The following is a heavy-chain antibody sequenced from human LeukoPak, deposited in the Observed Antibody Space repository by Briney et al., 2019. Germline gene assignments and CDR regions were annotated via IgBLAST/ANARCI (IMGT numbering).Heavy chain of an antibody. CDR2: INPNSGDT. CDR1: GYTFTGYY. V-gene: IGHV1-2*02. J-gene: IGHJ4*02. D-gene: IGHD6-6*01. Sequence: ASVKVSCKASGYTFTGYYMHWVRQAPGQGLEWMGWINPNSGDTNYAQKFQGRVTMTRDTSISTAYMELSRLRSDDTAVYYCASFMGSSTGYRFDYWGQGTLVTVSS. CDR3: ASFMGSSTGYRFDY.